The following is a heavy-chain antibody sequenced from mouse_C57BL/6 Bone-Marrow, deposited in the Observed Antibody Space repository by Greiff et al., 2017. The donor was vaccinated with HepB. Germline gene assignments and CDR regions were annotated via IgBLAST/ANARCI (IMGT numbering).Heavy chain of an antibody. J-gene: IGHJ1*03. V-gene: IGHV6-6*01. CDR1: GFTFSDAW. CDR2: IRNKANNHAT. CDR3: TGSFTTGNWYFDV. Sequence: EVKLVESGGGLVQPGGSMKLSCAASGFTFSDAWMDWVRQSPEKGLEWVAEIRNKANNHATYYAESVKGRFTISRDDSKSSVYLQMNSLRAEDTGIYYCTGSFTTGNWYFDVWGTGTTVTVSS. D-gene: IGHD1-1*01.